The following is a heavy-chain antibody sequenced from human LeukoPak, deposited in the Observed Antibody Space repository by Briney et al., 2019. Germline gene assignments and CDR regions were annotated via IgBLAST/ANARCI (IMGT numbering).Heavy chain of an antibody. V-gene: IGHV4-38-2*02. CDR1: GYSISSGYY. CDR2: IYPSGST. D-gene: IGHD1-26*01. J-gene: IGHJ4*02. CDR3: ARRLVGGRRFDH. Sequence: SETLSLTCTVSGYSISSGYYWGWIRQPPGKGLEWIGSIYPSGSTYYNPSLKSRGTISADMSKNQFSLKLNSVTAADTAVYYCARRLVGGRRFDHWGQGTLVTVSS.